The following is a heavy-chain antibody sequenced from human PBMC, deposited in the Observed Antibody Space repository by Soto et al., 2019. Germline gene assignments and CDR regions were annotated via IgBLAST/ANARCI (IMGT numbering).Heavy chain of an antibody. CDR3: VSPLPSGRNYGLCV. CDR2: IYDNGTT. V-gene: IGHV3-53*01. D-gene: IGHD3-10*01. CDR1: GLTVSNAY. J-gene: IGHJ6*02. Sequence: EVQLVESGGGLIQPGGSLRLSCAASGLTVSNAYMAWVRQAPGMGLEWVSVIYDNGTTYYADSVKGRFTISRDTYTNTLSLQMDSLRVEDTAVYYCVSPLPSGRNYGLCVWGQGTTVTVSS.